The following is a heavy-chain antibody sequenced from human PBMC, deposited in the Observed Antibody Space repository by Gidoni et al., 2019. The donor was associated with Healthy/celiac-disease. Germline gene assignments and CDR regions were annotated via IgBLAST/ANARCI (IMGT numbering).Heavy chain of an antibody. CDR2: ISWDGGST. CDR1: GFTFDAYT. J-gene: IGHJ6*03. CDR3: ARAPYQLPYYYMDV. V-gene: IGHV3-43*01. D-gene: IGHD2-2*01. Sequence: EVQLVESGGVVVQPGGSLRLSCAASGFTFDAYTMHWVRQAPGKGLEWVSLISWDGGSTYYADSVKGRFTISRDNSKNSLYLQMNSLRTEDTALYYCARAPYQLPYYYMDVWGKGTTVTVSS.